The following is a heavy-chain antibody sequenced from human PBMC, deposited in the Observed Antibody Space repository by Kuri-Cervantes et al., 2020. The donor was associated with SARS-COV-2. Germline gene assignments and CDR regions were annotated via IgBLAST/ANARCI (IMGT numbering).Heavy chain of an antibody. J-gene: IGHJ6*01. CDR2: INAGNGNT. Sequence: ASVKVSCKASGYTFTSYAMHWVRQAPGQRLEWMGWINAGNGNTKYSQKFQGRVTMTRNTSISTAYMELSSLRSEDTAVYYCARADTAMAIRQVYYYYGMDVWGQGNTVNVSS. CDR3: ARADTAMAIRQVYYYYGMDV. CDR1: GYTFTSYA. D-gene: IGHD5-18*01. V-gene: IGHV1-3*01.